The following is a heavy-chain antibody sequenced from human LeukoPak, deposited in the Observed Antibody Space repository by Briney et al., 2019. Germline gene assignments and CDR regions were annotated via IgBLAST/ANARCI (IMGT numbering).Heavy chain of an antibody. D-gene: IGHD3-10*02. CDR3: ARLVFGDLNAFDI. Sequence: GGSLRLSCAASGFSFDDYGMSWVRQAPGKGLAWVSSINWNGGNTGYADSVKGRFTISRDNAKNSLYLQMNGLRAEDTALYLCARLVFGDLNAFDIWGQGTLVTVSS. V-gene: IGHV3-20*01. CDR1: GFSFDDYG. CDR2: INWNGGNT. J-gene: IGHJ3*02.